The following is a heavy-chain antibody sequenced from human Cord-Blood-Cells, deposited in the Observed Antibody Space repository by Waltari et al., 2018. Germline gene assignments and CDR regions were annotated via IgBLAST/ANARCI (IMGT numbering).Heavy chain of an antibody. V-gene: IGHV3-33*01. J-gene: IGHJ4*02. CDR3: AREWELDY. D-gene: IGHD1-26*01. Sequence: QVQLVESGGGVVQPGRSLRLSCAASGFTFSSYGMHWVRQAPGKGMEWVAVIGYDGSNKYYGDAVKGRFTISRDNSKNTLYLQMNSLRAEDTAVYYCAREWELDYWGQGTLVTVSS. CDR1: GFTFSSYG. CDR2: IGYDGSNK.